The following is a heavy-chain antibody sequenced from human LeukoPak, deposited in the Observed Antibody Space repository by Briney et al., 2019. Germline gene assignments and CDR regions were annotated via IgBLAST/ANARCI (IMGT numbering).Heavy chain of an antibody. D-gene: IGHD6-19*01. CDR2: ISGSGGST. Sequence: GGSLRLSCVASGFTYSSYAMSWVRQAPGKGLEWVSGISGSGGSTYYADSVKGRFTISRDNSKNTLFLQMNSLRAEDTAVYYCAKETYSSGWYPYFDYWGQGTLVTVSS. CDR3: AKETYSSGWYPYFDY. CDR1: GFTYSSYA. V-gene: IGHV3-23*01. J-gene: IGHJ4*02.